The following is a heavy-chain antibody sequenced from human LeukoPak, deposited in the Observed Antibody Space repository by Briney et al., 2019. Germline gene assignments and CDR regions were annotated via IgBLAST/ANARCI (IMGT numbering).Heavy chain of an antibody. J-gene: IGHJ4*02. CDR1: GFSFSTYA. D-gene: IGHD2-15*01. CDR3: AKDTGGSCYSAIAY. V-gene: IGHV3-23*01. Sequence: GGSLRLSCAASGFSFSTYAMSWVRQAPGKGLEWVSGICGNDGKTYYADSVKGRFTISRDNSKNTLHLQMNSLRAEDTALYFCAKDTGGSCYSAIAYWGQGALVTVST. CDR2: ICGNDGKT.